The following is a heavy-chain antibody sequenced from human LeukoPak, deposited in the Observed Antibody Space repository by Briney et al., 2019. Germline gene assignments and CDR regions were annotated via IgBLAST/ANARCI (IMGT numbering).Heavy chain of an antibody. CDR3: ARDVSVLPAAVFEY. J-gene: IGHJ4*02. CDR2: ISGSGVTT. D-gene: IGHD2-2*01. Sequence: PGGSLRLSCAASGFTFSSYAMSWVRQAPGKGLEWVSAISGSGVTTQYADSVRGRLTISRDNSKDTLYLQMSHLTAEDTAVYYCARDVSVLPAAVFEYWGQGTLVTVSS. V-gene: IGHV3-23*01. CDR1: GFTFSSYA.